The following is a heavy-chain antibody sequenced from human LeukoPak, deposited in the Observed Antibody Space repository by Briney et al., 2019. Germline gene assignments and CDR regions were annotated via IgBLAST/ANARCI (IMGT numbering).Heavy chain of an antibody. Sequence: GGSLRLSRAASGFTFSSYAMHWVRQAPGKGLEWVAVISYDGSNKYYADSVKGRFTISRDNSKNTLYLQMNSLRAEDTAVYYCARGSRYYFDYWGQGTLVTVSS. J-gene: IGHJ4*02. CDR3: ARGSRYYFDY. CDR1: GFTFSSYA. D-gene: IGHD4-17*01. CDR2: ISYDGSNK. V-gene: IGHV3-30-3*01.